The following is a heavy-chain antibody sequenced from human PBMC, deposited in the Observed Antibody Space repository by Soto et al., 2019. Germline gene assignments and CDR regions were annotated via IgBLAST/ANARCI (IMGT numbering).Heavy chain of an antibody. CDR3: ARDRGYNTGWYGGALDL. CDR2: ISSRGTSI. V-gene: IGHV3-48*03. J-gene: IGHJ4*02. CDR1: GFTFSTYE. Sequence: EVQLVESGGGLVQPGESLRLSCAASGFTFSTYEMNWVRQAPGKGLEWVAYISSRGTSIFYADSVKGRFSISRDNGNDSVSLLMTYLGADDTAVYYCARDRGYNTGWYGGALDLWGQGTLVTVSS. D-gene: IGHD6-19*01.